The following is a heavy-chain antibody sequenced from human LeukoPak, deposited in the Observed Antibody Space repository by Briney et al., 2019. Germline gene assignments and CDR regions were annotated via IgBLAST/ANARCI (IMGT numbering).Heavy chain of an antibody. J-gene: IGHJ4*02. CDR2: IVVGSGNT. D-gene: IGHD2-21*02. Sequence: SVKVSCKASGFTFTSSAVQWVRPARGQRLEWIGWIVVGSGNTNYAQKFQERVTITRDMSTSTAYMELSSLRSEDTGVYYCAAPVLAYCGGDCYSGWGQGTLVTVSS. V-gene: IGHV1-58*01. CDR1: GFTFTSSA. CDR3: AAPVLAYCGGDCYSG.